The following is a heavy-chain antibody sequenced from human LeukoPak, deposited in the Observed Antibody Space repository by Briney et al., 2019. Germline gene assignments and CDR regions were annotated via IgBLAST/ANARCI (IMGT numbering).Heavy chain of an antibody. J-gene: IGHJ3*02. CDR1: GFTFSSYS. V-gene: IGHV3-21*01. Sequence: GGSLRLSCAASGFTFSSYSMNWVRQAPGKGLEWVSSIRSSSSYIYYADSVKGRFTISRDNAKNSLYLQMNSLRAEDTAVYYCAIPISSMRAFDIWGQGTMVTVSS. CDR2: IRSSSSYI. CDR3: AIPISSMRAFDI. D-gene: IGHD6-13*01.